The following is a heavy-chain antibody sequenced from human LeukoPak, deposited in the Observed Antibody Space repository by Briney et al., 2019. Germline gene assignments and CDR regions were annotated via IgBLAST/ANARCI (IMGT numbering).Heavy chain of an antibody. CDR3: AHHGPDAFDI. CDR1: GGTFSSYA. CDR2: IIPIFGTA. D-gene: IGHD5-24*01. Sequence: SVKVSCKASGGTFSSYAISWVRQAPGQGLEWMGGIIPIFGTANYAQKFQGRVTITTDESTSTAYMELSSLRSEDTAVYYCAHHGPDAFDIWGQGTMVTVSS. V-gene: IGHV1-69*05. J-gene: IGHJ3*02.